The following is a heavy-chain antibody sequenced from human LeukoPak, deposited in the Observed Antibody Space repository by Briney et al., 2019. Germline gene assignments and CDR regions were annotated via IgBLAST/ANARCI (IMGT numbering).Heavy chain of an antibody. CDR3: ATARGDTVTTSWFDP. D-gene: IGHD4-17*01. CDR1: GGTFSSYA. CDR2: IIPIFGTA. Sequence: SVKVSCKASGGTFSSYAISWVRQAPGQGLEWMGGIIPIFGTANYAQKFQGRVTITTDESTSTAYMELSSLRSEDTAVYYCATARGDTVTTSWFDPWGQGTLVTVSS. V-gene: IGHV1-69*05. J-gene: IGHJ5*02.